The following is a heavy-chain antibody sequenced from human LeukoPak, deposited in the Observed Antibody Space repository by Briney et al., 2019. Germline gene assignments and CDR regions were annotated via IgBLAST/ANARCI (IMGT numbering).Heavy chain of an antibody. CDR2: ISYDGSNK. CDR1: GFAFRTFG. V-gene: IGHV3-30*03. Sequence: GGSLRLSCAASGFAFRTFGMNWVRQAPGKGLEWVAVISYDGSNKYYADSVKGRFTISRDNSKNTLYLQMNSLRAEDTAVYYCARGTSSSWYPRDYLDYWGQGTLVTVSS. J-gene: IGHJ4*02. CDR3: ARGTSSSWYPRDYLDY. D-gene: IGHD6-13*01.